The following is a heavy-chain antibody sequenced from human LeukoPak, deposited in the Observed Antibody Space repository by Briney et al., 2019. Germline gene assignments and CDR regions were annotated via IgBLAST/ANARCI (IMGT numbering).Heavy chain of an antibody. CDR2: IRYEGSNK. CDR1: GFTFTSYG. D-gene: IGHD2-2*02. CDR3: AKVEAVVPAAIFDY. V-gene: IGHV3-30*02. Sequence: GGSLRLSCAPSGFTFTSYGMHWVRPAPGTGREWVAFIRYEGSNKYYADSVKGRFTISRDNSKNTLYLQMNSLRAEDTAVYYCAKVEAVVPAAIFDYWGQGTLVTVSS. J-gene: IGHJ4*02.